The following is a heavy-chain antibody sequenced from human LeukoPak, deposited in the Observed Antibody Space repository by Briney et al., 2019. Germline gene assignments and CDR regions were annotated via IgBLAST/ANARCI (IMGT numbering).Heavy chain of an antibody. V-gene: IGHV1-69*13. D-gene: IGHD6-13*01. CDR2: IIPIFGTA. CDR1: GYTFTSYG. J-gene: IGHJ3*02. CDR3: ARSPTAGYSSSDDAFDI. Sequence: GASVKVSCKASGYTFTSYGISWVQQAPGQGLEWMGGIIPIFGTANYAQKFQGRVTITADESTSTAYMELSSLRSEDTAVYYCARSPTAGYSSSDDAFDIWGQGTMVTVSS.